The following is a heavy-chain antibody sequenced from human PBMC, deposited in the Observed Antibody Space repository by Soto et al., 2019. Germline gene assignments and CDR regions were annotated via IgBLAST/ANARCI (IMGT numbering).Heavy chain of an antibody. CDR2: VSGSGGST. Sequence: EVQLLESGGGLVQPGGSLRLSCAASGFTFSTYAMNWVRQAPGKGLEWVSVVSGSGGSTYYADSVRGLFTISRDNSKNTLYLQMNSLRAEDTAVYYCAKGRDGSGWYDAFDYWGQGTLVTVSS. CDR1: GFTFSTYA. J-gene: IGHJ4*02. D-gene: IGHD6-19*01. V-gene: IGHV3-23*01. CDR3: AKGRDGSGWYDAFDY.